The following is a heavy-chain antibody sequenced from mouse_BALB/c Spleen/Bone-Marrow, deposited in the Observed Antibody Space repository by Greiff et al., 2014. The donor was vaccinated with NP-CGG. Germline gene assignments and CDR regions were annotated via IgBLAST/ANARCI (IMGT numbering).Heavy chain of an antibody. D-gene: IGHD1-2*01. CDR3: ARRDYGPFYALDY. V-gene: IGHV1-4*01. CDR2: INPSSGYT. Sequence: VQLQQSGAELARPGASVKMSCKASGYTFTSFTIHWAKQRPGQGLEWIGYINPSSGYTNYNQNFKDKATLTADKSASTAYMQLTSLTSEDSAVYYCARRDYGPFYALDYWGQGTSVTVSS. CDR1: GYTFTSFT. J-gene: IGHJ4*01.